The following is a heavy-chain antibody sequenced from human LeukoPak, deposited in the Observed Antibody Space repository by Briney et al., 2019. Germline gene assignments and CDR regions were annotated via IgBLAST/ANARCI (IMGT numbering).Heavy chain of an antibody. CDR2: MNPNSGNT. V-gene: IGHV1-8*01. CDR3: ARGLWPDYDILTGYSHYYYMDV. J-gene: IGHJ6*03. D-gene: IGHD3-9*01. Sequence: ASVKVSCKASGYTFTSYDINWVRQATGQGLEWMGWMNPNSGNTGYAQKFQGRVTMTRNTSISTAYMELSSLRSEDTAVYYCARGLWPDYDILTGYSHYYYMDVXGKGTTVTV. CDR1: GYTFTSYD.